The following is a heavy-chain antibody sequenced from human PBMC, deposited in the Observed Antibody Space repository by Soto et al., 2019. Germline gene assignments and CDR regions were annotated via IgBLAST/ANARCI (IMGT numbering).Heavy chain of an antibody. V-gene: IGHV4-31*03. CDR1: GGSISSGGYY. CDR2: IYYSGST. Sequence: QVQLQESGPGLVKPSQTLSLTCTVSGGSISSGGYYWSWIRQHPGKGLEWIGYIYYSGSTYYNPSLKSRGTISVDTAKNPFPLKLSSVTAADTAVYYCARGFSSTSLYNWFDPWGQGTLVTVSS. J-gene: IGHJ5*02. CDR3: ARGFSSTSLYNWFDP. D-gene: IGHD2-2*01.